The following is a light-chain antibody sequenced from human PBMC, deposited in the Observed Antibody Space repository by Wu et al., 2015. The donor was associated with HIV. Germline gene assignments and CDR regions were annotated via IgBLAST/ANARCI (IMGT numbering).Light chain of an antibody. J-gene: IGKJ4*01. CDR3: QQYYKWPPLT. Sequence: EIVMTQSPATLSVSLGERVTLSCRASQNIYNNLAWYQQKRGQAPRLLIYDASIRATGVPARFSGSGSGTEFTLTISSPQSEDFAAYYCQQYYKWPPLTFGGGTRVEI. V-gene: IGKV3-15*01. CDR2: DAS. CDR1: QNIYNN.